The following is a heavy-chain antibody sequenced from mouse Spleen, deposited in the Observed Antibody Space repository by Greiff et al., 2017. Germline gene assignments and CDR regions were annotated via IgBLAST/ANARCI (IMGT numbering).Heavy chain of an antibody. CDR3: AREGYDGAWFAY. Sequence: EVQLQQSGPELVKPGASVKIPCKASGYSFTGYYMNWVKQSPEKSLEWIGEINPSTGGTTYNQKFKAKATLTVDKSSSTAYMQLKSLTSEDSAVYYCAREGYDGAWFAYWGQGTLVTVSA. CDR2: INPSTGGT. J-gene: IGHJ3*01. V-gene: IGHV1-42*01. D-gene: IGHD2-12*01. CDR1: GYSFTGYY.